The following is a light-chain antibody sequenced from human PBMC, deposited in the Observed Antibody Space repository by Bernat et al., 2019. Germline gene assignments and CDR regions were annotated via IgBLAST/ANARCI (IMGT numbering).Light chain of an antibody. J-gene: IGLJ3*02. CDR2: ANN. Sequence: QSVLTQPPSASGTPGQRVTISCSGSSSNIGSNDVYWYQQLPGTAPKVLMYANNNRPSGVPDRFSGSKAGTSAPLAIIGLKAEDEAEYYCQSYDSRLSGSVFGGGTKVTV. CDR1: SSNIGSND. CDR3: QSYDSRLSGSV. V-gene: IGLV1-40*01.